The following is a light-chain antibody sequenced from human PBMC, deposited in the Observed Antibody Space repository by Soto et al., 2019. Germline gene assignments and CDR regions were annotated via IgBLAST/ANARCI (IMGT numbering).Light chain of an antibody. V-gene: IGKV3-15*01. J-gene: IGKJ5*01. CDR3: QQYGSSLSIT. CDR1: QSVSSN. CDR2: GAS. Sequence: EIVMTHSPATLSVSPGERATLSCRASQSVSSNLAWYQQKPGQAPRLLIYGASTRATGIPARFSGSGSGTDFTLTISSLEPEDFAVYYCQQYGSSLSITFGQGTRLEIK.